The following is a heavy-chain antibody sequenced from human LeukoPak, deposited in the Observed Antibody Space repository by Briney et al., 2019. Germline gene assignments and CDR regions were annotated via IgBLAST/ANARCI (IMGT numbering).Heavy chain of an antibody. CDR1: GFTFSSYS. D-gene: IGHD3-22*01. CDR3: AKDRENYDSSGYYYVLDY. J-gene: IGHJ4*02. Sequence: GGSLRLSCAASGFTFSSYSMNWVRQAPGKGLEWVSSISSSSSYIYYADSVKGRFTISRDNSKNTLYLQMNSLRAEDTAVYYCAKDRENYDSSGYYYVLDYWGQGTLVTVSS. CDR2: ISSSSSYI. V-gene: IGHV3-21*01.